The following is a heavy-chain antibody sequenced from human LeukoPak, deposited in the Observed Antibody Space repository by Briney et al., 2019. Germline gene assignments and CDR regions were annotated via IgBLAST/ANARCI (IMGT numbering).Heavy chain of an antibody. D-gene: IGHD3-22*01. CDR2: ISGGST. J-gene: IGHJ6*03. CDR3: AKRGVVVISVTYYYYMDV. CDR1: GFTVSSNE. Sequence: GGSLRLSCAASGFTVSSNEMSWVRQAPGKGLEWVSSISGGSTYYADSRKGRFTISRDNSKNTLYLQMNSLRAEDTAVYYCAKRGVVVISVTYYYYMDVWGKGTTVTISS. V-gene: IGHV3-38-3*01.